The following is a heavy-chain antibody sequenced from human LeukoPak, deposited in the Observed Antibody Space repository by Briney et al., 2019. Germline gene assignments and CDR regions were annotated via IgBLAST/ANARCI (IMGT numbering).Heavy chain of an antibody. CDR3: ARGGGIVVVPDDAFDI. J-gene: IGHJ3*02. Sequence: ASVKVSCKASGYTFTSYGISWVRQAPGQGLEWXXXXXAYNGNTNYAQKLQGRVTMTTDTSTSTAYMELRSLRSDDTAVYYCARGGGIVVVPDDAFDIWGQGTMVTVSS. D-gene: IGHD2-2*01. CDR2: XXAYNGNT. V-gene: IGHV1-18*04. CDR1: GYTFTSYG.